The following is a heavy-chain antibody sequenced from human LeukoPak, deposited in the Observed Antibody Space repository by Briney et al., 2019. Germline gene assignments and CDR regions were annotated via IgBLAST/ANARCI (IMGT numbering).Heavy chain of an antibody. V-gene: IGHV4-59*08. D-gene: IGHD6-13*01. J-gene: IGHJ5*02. Sequence: SETLSLTCTVSGGSISSCYWSWIRQPPGKGLEWIGYIYYSGSTNYNPSLKSRVTISVDTSKNQFSLKLSSVTAADTAVYYCARHGGYSSSWYSNWFDPWGQGTLVTVSS. CDR3: ARHGGYSSSWYSNWFDP. CDR1: GGSISSCY. CDR2: IYYSGST.